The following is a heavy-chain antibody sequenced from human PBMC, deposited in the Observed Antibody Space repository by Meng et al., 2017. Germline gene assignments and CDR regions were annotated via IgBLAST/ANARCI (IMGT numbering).Heavy chain of an antibody. Sequence: QVQLQAWGAGLLKPSETLSLTCAVYGGSFSGYYWSWIRQPPGKGLEWIGEINHSGSTNYNPSLKSRVTISVDTSKNQFSLKLSSVTAADTAVYYCARVPGGIGAADYWGQGTLVTVSS. CDR1: GGSFSGYY. CDR3: ARVPGGIGAADY. J-gene: IGHJ4*02. CDR2: INHSGST. D-gene: IGHD3-10*01. V-gene: IGHV4-34*01.